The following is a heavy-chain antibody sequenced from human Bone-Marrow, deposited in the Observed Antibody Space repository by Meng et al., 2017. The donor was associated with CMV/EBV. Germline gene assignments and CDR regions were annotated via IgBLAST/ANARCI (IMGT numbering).Heavy chain of an antibody. D-gene: IGHD3-3*01. Sequence: ESLKISCAASGFTFSSYSMNWVRQAPGKGLEWIGEINHSGSTNYNPSLKSRVTISVDTSKNQFSLKLSSVTAADTAVYYCARGPGITIFGVVFYYYGMDVWGQGTTVTVSS. CDR1: GFTFSSYS. V-gene: IGHV4-34*01. CDR2: INHSGST. CDR3: ARGPGITIFGVVFYYYGMDV. J-gene: IGHJ6*02.